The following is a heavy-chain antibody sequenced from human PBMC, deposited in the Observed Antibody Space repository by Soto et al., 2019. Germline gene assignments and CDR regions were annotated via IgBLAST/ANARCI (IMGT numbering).Heavy chain of an antibody. CDR2: ISGSGGST. Sequence: PGGSLRLSCAASGFTFSSYAMSWVRQAPGKGLEWVSAISGSGGSTYYADSVKGRFTISRDNSKNTLYLQMNSLRAEDTAVYYCAKEMTWIQLWLLPYYYGMDVWGQGTTVTVSS. CDR1: GFTFSSYA. J-gene: IGHJ6*02. V-gene: IGHV3-23*01. D-gene: IGHD5-18*01. CDR3: AKEMTWIQLWLLPYYYGMDV.